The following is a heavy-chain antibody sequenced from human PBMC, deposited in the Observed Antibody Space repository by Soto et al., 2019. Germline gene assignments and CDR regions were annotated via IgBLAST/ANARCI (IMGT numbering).Heavy chain of an antibody. CDR1: GFAFRISA. V-gene: IGHV1-58*01. J-gene: IGHJ6*02. CDR3: ATGAYCSGGSCSDYYYYYYGMDL. CDR2: LVVGTGNT. D-gene: IGHD2-15*01. Sequence: GASVKVSCKTSGFAFRISAVQWVRQARGQRLEWIGWLVVGTGNTNYAQKFQQRVTISSDRSTNTVSMELSSLTSEDTAVYYCATGAYCSGGSCSDYYYYYYGMDLWGQGTTVTVSS.